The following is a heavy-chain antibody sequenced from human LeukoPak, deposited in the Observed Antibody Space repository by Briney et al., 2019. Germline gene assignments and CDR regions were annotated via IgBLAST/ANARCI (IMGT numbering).Heavy chain of an antibody. CDR2: IIPIFGTA. CDR1: GGTFNNYV. CDR3: ASGEQLVLFDY. Sequence: GASVKVSCKASGGTFNNYVIRWVRQAPGQGLEWMGGIIPIFGTANYAQKFQGRVTITADESTSTAYMELSGLRSDDTAVYYCASGEQLVLFDYWGQGTLVTVSS. D-gene: IGHD6-6*01. J-gene: IGHJ4*02. V-gene: IGHV1-69*01.